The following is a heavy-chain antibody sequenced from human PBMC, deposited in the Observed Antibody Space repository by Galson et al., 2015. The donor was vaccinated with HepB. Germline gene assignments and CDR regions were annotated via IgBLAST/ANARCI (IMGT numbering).Heavy chain of an antibody. J-gene: IGHJ4*02. V-gene: IGHV2-5*02. CDR2: IYWDDDK. D-gene: IGHD6-19*01. Sequence: PALVKPTQTLTLTCTLSGFSLSTSGVGVGWIRQPPGKALEWLALIYWDDDKRYSPSLKSRLTITKDTPKNQVVLIMTNMDPVDTATYYCARLFSSGWLLDYWGQGTLVTVSS. CDR3: ARLFSSGWLLDY. CDR1: GFSLSTSGVG.